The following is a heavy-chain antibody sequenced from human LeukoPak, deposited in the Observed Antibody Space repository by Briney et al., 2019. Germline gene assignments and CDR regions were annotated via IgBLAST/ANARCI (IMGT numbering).Heavy chain of an antibody. Sequence: PGGSLRLSCAASGFTFSSYAMSWVRQAPGKGLEWVSAISGSGGSTYYADSVKGRFTISRDNSKNTLYLQMNSLRAEDTALYYCARGNGIVGATPYYGMDVWGQGTTVTVSS. CDR2: ISGSGGST. V-gene: IGHV3-23*01. J-gene: IGHJ6*02. D-gene: IGHD1-26*01. CDR1: GFTFSSYA. CDR3: ARGNGIVGATPYYGMDV.